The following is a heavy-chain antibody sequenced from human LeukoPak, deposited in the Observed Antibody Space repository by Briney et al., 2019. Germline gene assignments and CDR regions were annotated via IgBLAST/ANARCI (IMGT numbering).Heavy chain of an antibody. CDR2: ISSSSSYI. CDR1: GFTFSTYT. J-gene: IGHJ2*01. D-gene: IGHD1-1*01. V-gene: IGHV3-21*01. CDR3: AREPLRYPTSWYFDL. Sequence: PGGSLRLSCAASGFTFSTYTMNWVRQAPGKGLEWVSSISSSSSYIYYADSVKGRFTISRDNAKNSLYLQMNSLRAEDTAVYYCAREPLRYPTSWYFDLWGRGTLVTVSS.